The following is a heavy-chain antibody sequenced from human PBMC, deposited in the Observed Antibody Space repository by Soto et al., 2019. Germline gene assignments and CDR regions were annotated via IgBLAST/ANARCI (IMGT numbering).Heavy chain of an antibody. CDR1: GGTFSSYA. D-gene: IGHD2-21*02. J-gene: IGHJ4*02. V-gene: IGHV1-18*01. Sequence: QVQLVQSGAEVKKPGSSVKVSCKASGGTFSSYAISWVRQAPGQGLEWMGGISAYNGNTNYAQKLQGRVTMTTDTSTSTAYMELRSMRSDDTAVYYCARAAAGKGVVTAIGHVYWGQGTLVTVSS. CDR3: ARAAAGKGVVTAIGHVY. CDR2: ISAYNGNT.